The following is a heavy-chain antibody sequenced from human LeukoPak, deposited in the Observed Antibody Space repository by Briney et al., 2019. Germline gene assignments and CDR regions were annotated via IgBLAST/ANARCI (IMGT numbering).Heavy chain of an antibody. D-gene: IGHD3-22*01. V-gene: IGHV3-21*01. CDR3: ARDPKSYYDSSGYFPYWFDP. CDR1: GVTFSSYS. Sequence: GGSLRLSCAASGVTFSSYSMNWVRQAPGKGLEWVSSISSSSSYIYYADSVKGRFTISRDNAKNSLYLQMNSLRAEDTAVYYCARDPKSYYDSSGYFPYWFDPWGQGTLVTVSS. J-gene: IGHJ5*02. CDR2: ISSSSSYI.